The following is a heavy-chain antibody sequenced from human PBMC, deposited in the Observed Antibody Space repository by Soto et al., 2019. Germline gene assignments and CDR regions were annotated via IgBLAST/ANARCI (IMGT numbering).Heavy chain of an antibody. J-gene: IGHJ6*02. CDR3: ARDRGSYGMDV. CDR2: VSPSGTT. Sequence: QVQLQESGPGLMKPSQTLSLTCTVSGDSISVGDYWSWIRQHPGKGLAWIGYVSPSGTTYYNPSLKSRVFISTDTSKNQSSLEGSSVTAADTGVCYCARDRGSYGMDVWDQGTRVTVSS. CDR1: GDSISVGDY. V-gene: IGHV4-31*03.